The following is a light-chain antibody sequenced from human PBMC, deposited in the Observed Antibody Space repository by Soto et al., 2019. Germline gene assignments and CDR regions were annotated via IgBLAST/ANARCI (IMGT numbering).Light chain of an antibody. CDR3: QQDYSLFT. CDR1: QSVSSSY. Sequence: PGERVTLSCRASQSVSSSYLTWYQQKPGQAPRLLIYGASTRATSIPARFSGSWSGTDFTLTISSLQPEDFAVYYCQQDYSLFTFGPGTKVDIK. V-gene: IGKV3D-7*01. CDR2: GAS. J-gene: IGKJ3*01.